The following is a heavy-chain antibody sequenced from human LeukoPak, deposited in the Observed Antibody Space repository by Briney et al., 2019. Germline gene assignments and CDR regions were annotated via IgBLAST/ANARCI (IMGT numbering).Heavy chain of an antibody. CDR1: GFTFSSYA. V-gene: IGHV3-30-3*01. CDR2: ISYDGSNK. Sequence: PGGSLRLSCAASGFTFSSYAMHWVRQAPGKGLEWVAVISYDGSNKYHADSVKGRFTISRDNSKNTLYLQMNSLRAEDTAVYYCAREQYSSGWSDAFDIWGQGTMVTVSS. J-gene: IGHJ3*02. D-gene: IGHD6-19*01. CDR3: AREQYSSGWSDAFDI.